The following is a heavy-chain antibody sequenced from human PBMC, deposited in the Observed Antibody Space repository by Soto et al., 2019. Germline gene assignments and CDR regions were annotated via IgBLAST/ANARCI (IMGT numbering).Heavy chain of an antibody. J-gene: IGHJ4*02. CDR2: IYHSGST. CDR1: GGSISSGGYS. D-gene: IGHD3-22*01. CDR3: AHLTGRDSHYYDSSGYYDY. V-gene: IGHV4-30-2*01. Sequence: QLQLQESGSGLVKPSQTLSLTCAVSGGSISSGGYSWSWIRQPPGKGLEWIGYIYHSGSTYYNPSPKRRVTISVDRSKNQCSLKLSSVTAADTAVYYCAHLTGRDSHYYDSSGYYDYWGQGTLVTVSS.